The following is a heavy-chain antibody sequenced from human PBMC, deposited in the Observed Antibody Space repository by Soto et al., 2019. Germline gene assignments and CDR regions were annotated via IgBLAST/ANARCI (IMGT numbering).Heavy chain of an antibody. CDR1: GFIFSNNG. V-gene: IGHV3-30*02. Sequence: GGSLRLSCVGSGFIFSNNGMHWVLQTPGKGLEWVAFMSYDGSDTFYADSVKGRFTISRDNSKNTLFLRMSNLRAEDTAMYYCTIVRVAHSALDHWGQGTLVTVSS. D-gene: IGHD3-10*02. CDR3: TIVRVAHSALDH. CDR2: MSYDGSDT. J-gene: IGHJ4*02.